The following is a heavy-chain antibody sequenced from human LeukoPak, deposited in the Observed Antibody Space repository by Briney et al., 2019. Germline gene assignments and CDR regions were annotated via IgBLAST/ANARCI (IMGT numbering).Heavy chain of an antibody. CDR2: IYNDGTT. CDR1: GFIVSDNY. Sequence: GGSLRLSCVVSGFIVSDNYLTWVRQAPGKGLECVSIIYNDGTTYYADSVKGRFTISRDNSKNTVYLQMNSLRADDTAVYYCAKDRLEYSYGSFDSWGQGALVTVSS. J-gene: IGHJ4*02. V-gene: IGHV3-53*01. D-gene: IGHD5-18*01. CDR3: AKDRLEYSYGSFDS.